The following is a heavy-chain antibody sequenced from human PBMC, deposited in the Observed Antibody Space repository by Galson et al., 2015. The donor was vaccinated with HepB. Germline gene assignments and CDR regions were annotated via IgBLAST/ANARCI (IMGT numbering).Heavy chain of an antibody. CDR2: ISWDSSII. CDR3: ARSQYQLLYNYFDD. J-gene: IGHJ4*02. D-gene: IGHD2-2*01. V-gene: IGHV3-9*01. Sequence: SLRLSCAAAGFTFGDSAMYWVRQPPGKGLEWVSGISWDSSIIGYADSVKGRFTISRDNAKSSLYLQMNSLRPEDTAFYYCARSQYQLLYNYFDDWGQGTLVTVSS. CDR1: GFTFGDSA.